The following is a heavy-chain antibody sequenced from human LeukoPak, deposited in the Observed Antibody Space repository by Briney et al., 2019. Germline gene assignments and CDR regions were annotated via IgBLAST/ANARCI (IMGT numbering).Heavy chain of an antibody. Sequence: HPGGSLRLSCAASGFTFSIYSMNWVRQAPGKGLEWVSYISSSSSTIYYADSVKGRFTISRDNAKNSLYLQMNSLRAEDTAVYYCARGGLRTSFDYWGQGTLVTVSS. J-gene: IGHJ4*02. CDR2: ISSSSSTI. CDR1: GFTFSIYS. D-gene: IGHD3/OR15-3a*01. V-gene: IGHV3-48*01. CDR3: ARGGLRTSFDY.